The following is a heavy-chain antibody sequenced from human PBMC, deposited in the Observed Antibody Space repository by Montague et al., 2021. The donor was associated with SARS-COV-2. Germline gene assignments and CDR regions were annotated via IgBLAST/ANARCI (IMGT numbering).Heavy chain of an antibody. Sequence: SLSLSLSASEFTFSSYAMSWVRQAPGKGLEWVSVIYSGGSSTYYADSVKGRFTISRDNSKNTLYLQMNSLRAEDTAVYYCATGGYCSSTSCYGGYYWGQGTLVTVSS. CDR3: ATGGYCSSTSCYGGYY. CDR1: EFTFSSYA. V-gene: IGHV3-23*03. D-gene: IGHD2-2*01. CDR2: IYSGGSST. J-gene: IGHJ4*02.